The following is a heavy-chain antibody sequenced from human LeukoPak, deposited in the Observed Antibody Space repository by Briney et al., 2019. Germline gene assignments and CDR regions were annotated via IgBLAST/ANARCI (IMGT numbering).Heavy chain of an antibody. CDR2: MKQDGSEK. CDR3: ARDLGHTGYDLYDY. D-gene: IGHD5-12*01. V-gene: IGHV3-7*01. CDR1: GSNFRGYW. Sequence: GGSLRQSCAVSGSNFRGYWRAWVRQAPGKGLEWVANMKQDGSEKYYVDSVKGRFTISRDNAKNSLYLEMNSLRVEDTAVYYCARDLGHTGYDLYDYWGQGTLVTVSS. J-gene: IGHJ4*02.